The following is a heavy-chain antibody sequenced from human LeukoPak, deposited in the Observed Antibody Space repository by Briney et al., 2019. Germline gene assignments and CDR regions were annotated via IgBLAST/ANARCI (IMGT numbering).Heavy chain of an antibody. CDR2: INHSGST. CDR3: ARGLSSDY. CDR1: GGSFSGYY. J-gene: IGHJ4*02. Sequence: SETLSLTCAGYGGSFSGYYWSWIRQPPGKGLEWIGEINHSGSTNYNPSLKSRVTISVDTSKNQFSLKLSSVTAADTAVYYCARGLSSDYWGQGTLVTVSS. V-gene: IGHV4-34*01. D-gene: IGHD6-6*01.